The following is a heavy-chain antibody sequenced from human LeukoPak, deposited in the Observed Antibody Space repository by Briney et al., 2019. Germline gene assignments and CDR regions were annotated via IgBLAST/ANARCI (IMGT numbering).Heavy chain of an antibody. CDR1: GYTFSSYS. CDR2: ISVRSNYI. V-gene: IGHV3-21*01. D-gene: IGHD3-22*01. J-gene: IGHJ4*02. Sequence: GGTLRLSCLASGYTFSSYSINWVRQAPGKGLEWVSSISVRSNYIYYADSVRGRFRISRDDARDSLFLEMNSLRAEDTAVYYCVRLRRNSDTSGFYYYYDFWGQGTLVTVSS. CDR3: VRLRRNSDTSGFYYYYDF.